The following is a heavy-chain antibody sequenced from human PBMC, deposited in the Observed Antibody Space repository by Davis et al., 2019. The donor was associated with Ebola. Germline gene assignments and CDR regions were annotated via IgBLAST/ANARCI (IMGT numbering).Heavy chain of an antibody. Sequence: GGPLRLSCAASGFTFSSYAMSWVRQAPGKGLEWVSAISGSGGSTYYADSVKGRFTISRDNSKNTLYLQMNSLRAEDTAVYYCAKEGYDYIWGSYRSPLFDYWGQGTLVTVSS. V-gene: IGHV3-23*01. D-gene: IGHD3-16*02. CDR1: GFTFSSYA. CDR3: AKEGYDYIWGSYRSPLFDY. CDR2: ISGSGGST. J-gene: IGHJ4*02.